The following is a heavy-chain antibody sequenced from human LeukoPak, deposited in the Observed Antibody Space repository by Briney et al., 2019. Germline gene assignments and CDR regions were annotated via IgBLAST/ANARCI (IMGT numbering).Heavy chain of an antibody. V-gene: IGHV3-23*01. Sequence: PGGSLRLSCAASGFTFSNYAMNWVRQAPGKGLEWVSAISGSGGSTYYANSVKSRFTISRDNSKNTLYLKMNSLGAEDTAVYYCAEDPDDFYWFDPWGQGTLVTVSS. CDR2: ISGSGGST. CDR1: GFTFSNYA. CDR3: AEDPDDFYWFDP. J-gene: IGHJ5*02. D-gene: IGHD3-3*01.